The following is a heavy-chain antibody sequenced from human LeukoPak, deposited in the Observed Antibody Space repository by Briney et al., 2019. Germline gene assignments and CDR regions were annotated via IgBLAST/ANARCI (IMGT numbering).Heavy chain of an antibody. CDR3: AKVARVTMVRGVIADY. CDR2: ISGSGGST. CDR1: GFTFSSYA. Sequence: QPGGSLRLSCAASGFTFSSYAMSWVRQAPGKGLEWVSAISGSGGSTYYADSVKGRFTTSRDNSKNTLYLQMNSLRAEDTAVYYCAKVARVTMVRGVIADYWGQGTLVTVSS. V-gene: IGHV3-23*01. J-gene: IGHJ4*02. D-gene: IGHD3-10*01.